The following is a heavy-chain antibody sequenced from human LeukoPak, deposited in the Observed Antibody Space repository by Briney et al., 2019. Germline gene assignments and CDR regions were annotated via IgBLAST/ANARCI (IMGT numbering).Heavy chain of an antibody. CDR2: IYHSGST. CDR3: ARASYYYDSSGYYAPAHFDY. CDR1: GGSISSGGYS. V-gene: IGHV4-30-2*01. J-gene: IGHJ4*02. D-gene: IGHD3-22*01. Sequence: SETLSLTCAVSGGSISSGGYSWSWIRQPPGKGLEWIGYIYHSGSTYYNPSLKSRVTISVDRSKNQFSLKLSSVTAADTAVHYCARASYYYDSSGYYAPAHFDYWGQGTLVTVSS.